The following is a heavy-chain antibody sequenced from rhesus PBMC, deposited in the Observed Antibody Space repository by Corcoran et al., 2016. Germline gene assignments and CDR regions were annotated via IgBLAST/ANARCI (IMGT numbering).Heavy chain of an antibody. J-gene: IGHJ5-2*02. CDR3: ARDAISLDV. CDR2: IYGSGGGT. Sequence: QVQLQESGPGLVKPLETLSLTCAVSGDSVSSYLWSWVRQPPGKGLEWIGYIYGSGGGTTYHPSLKSRVTLSVDTSQNHYSLMLTSMTAADTAVYYCARDAISLDVWGRGVLVTVTS. V-gene: IGHV4S11*01. CDR1: GDSVSSYL.